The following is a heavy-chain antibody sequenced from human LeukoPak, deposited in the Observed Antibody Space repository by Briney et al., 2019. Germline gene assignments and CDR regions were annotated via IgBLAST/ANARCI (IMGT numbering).Heavy chain of an antibody. V-gene: IGHV4-4*07. CDR1: GGSISSYY. D-gene: IGHD3-22*01. Sequence: SETLSLTCTVSGGSISSYYWSWIRQPAGKGLEWIGRIYTSGSTNYNPSLKSRVTMSVDTSKNQFSLKLSSVTAADTAVYYCARLKYYYDSSGLPLPDYWGQGTLVTVSS. CDR2: IYTSGST. CDR3: ARLKYYYDSSGLPLPDY. J-gene: IGHJ4*02.